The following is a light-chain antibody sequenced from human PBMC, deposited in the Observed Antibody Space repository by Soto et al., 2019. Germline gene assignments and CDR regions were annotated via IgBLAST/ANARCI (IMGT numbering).Light chain of an antibody. V-gene: IGKV3-15*01. Sequence: EIVMTQSPATLSVSTGERATLSCRASQSVSSNLAWYQQKPGQPPRLLIYRAYTRATGIPARFSGSGSGTEFTLTISSLQAEYFAVYYCQHYNNWIPWTFGQGTKVEIK. CDR1: QSVSSN. J-gene: IGKJ1*01. CDR2: RAY. CDR3: QHYNNWIPWT.